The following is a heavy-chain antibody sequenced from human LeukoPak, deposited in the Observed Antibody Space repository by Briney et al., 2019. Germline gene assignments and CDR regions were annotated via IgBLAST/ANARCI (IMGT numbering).Heavy chain of an antibody. Sequence: ASVKVSCKPSRYTFTGYYMHWVPQAPGQGLEWMVWTNPNSGGTNYAQKFQGRVTMTRDTSISTAYMENRTLRSDDMAVYYCASRERGTICSGGSCYSNYYYGMDVWGQGTTVTVSS. CDR3: ASRERGTICSGGSCYSNYYYGMDV. V-gene: IGHV1-2*02. CDR1: RYTFTGYY. CDR2: TNPNSGGT. D-gene: IGHD2-15*01. J-gene: IGHJ6*02.